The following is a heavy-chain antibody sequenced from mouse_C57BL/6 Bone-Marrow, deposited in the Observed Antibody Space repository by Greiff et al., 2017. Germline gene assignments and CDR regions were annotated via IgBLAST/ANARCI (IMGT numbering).Heavy chain of an antibody. Sequence: QVQLKESGAELVMPGASVKLSCKASGYTFTSYWMHWVKQRPGQGLEWIGEIDPSDSYTNYNQKFKGKSTLTVDKSSSTAYMQLSSLTSEDSAVYYCARGYYGSSSYYYAMDYWGQGTSVTVSS. CDR1: GYTFTSYW. D-gene: IGHD1-1*01. J-gene: IGHJ4*01. CDR3: ARGYYGSSSYYYAMDY. CDR2: IDPSDSYT. V-gene: IGHV1-69*01.